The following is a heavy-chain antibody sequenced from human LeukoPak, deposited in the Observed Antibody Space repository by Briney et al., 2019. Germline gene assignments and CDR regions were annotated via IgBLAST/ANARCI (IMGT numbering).Heavy chain of an antibody. CDR3: ARHGPGTRSNRWFDP. J-gene: IGHJ5*02. CDR1: GYSFTSYW. D-gene: IGHD1-7*01. V-gene: IGHV5-51*01. Sequence: GESLKISCKGSGYSFTSYWIGWVRQMPGKGLEWMGIIYPGDSDTRYSPSFQGQVTISADKPISTAYLQWSSLKASDTAMYYCARHGPGTRSNRWFDPWGQGTLVTVSS. CDR2: IYPGDSDT.